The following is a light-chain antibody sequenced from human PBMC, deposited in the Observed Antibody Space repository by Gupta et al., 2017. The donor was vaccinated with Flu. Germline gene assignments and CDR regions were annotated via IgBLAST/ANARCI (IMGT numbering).Light chain of an antibody. CDR2: GSS. CDR1: QSVRSN. Sequence: EIVMPQSPAPLSVSPAERATLSRRASQSVRSNVAWYQQKPGQAPRLLIYGSSTRATDVPARFSGSGSGTEFTLTISSLQSEDFAVYYCQQYNNWPFVTFGGGTKVEIK. V-gene: IGKV3-15*01. J-gene: IGKJ4*01. CDR3: QQYNNWPFVT.